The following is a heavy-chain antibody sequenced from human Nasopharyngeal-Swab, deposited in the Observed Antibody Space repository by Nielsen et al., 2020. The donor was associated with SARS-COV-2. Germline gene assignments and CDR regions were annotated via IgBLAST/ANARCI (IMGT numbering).Heavy chain of an antibody. CDR2: IWYDGSNK. V-gene: IGHV3-33*01. J-gene: IGHJ3*02. Sequence: GESLQISCAASGFTFSSYGMHWVRQAPGKGLEWVAVIWYDGSNKYYADSVKGRFTISRDNSKNTLYLQMNSLRAEDTAVYYCARVRGDYDSSGYYYHDGAFDIWGQGTMVTVSS. D-gene: IGHD3-22*01. CDR3: ARVRGDYDSSGYYYHDGAFDI. CDR1: GFTFSSYG.